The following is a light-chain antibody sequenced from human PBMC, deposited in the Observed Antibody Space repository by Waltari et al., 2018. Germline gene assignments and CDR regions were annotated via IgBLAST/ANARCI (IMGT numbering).Light chain of an antibody. CDR3: QSYDRSLTGSWV. J-gene: IGLJ3*02. Sequence: QSVLTQPPSVSGAPGQRVTISCTGSDSNTGAGYDLHWYQQLPGTAPKLLIYGNTNRPSGVPDRFSGSKSGTSGSLAITGLQAEDEAYYYCQSYDRSLTGSWVFGGGTKLTVL. V-gene: IGLV1-40*01. CDR2: GNT. CDR1: DSNTGAGYD.